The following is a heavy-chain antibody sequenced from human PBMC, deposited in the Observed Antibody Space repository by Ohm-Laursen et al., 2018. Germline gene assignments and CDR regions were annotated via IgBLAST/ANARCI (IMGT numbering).Heavy chain of an antibody. CDR1: GFTFTDHW. CDR2: IKEDGSEE. V-gene: IGHV3-7*01. J-gene: IGHJ4*02. Sequence: GSLRLSCTASGFTFTDHWMSWVRQAPGKGLEWVANIKEDGSEEYYLDSVKGRFTISRDNAKNSLYLQMSSLRAEDTAVYYCVRDGGSWLYWGQGTLVTVSS. CDR3: VRDGGSWLY. D-gene: IGHD6-13*01.